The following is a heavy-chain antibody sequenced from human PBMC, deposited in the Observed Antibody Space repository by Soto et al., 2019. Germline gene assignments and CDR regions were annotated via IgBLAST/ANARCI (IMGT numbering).Heavy chain of an antibody. D-gene: IGHD5-12*01. V-gene: IGHV4-34*01. CDR2: INHSGST. CDR3: ARVGGYDLDFYY. CDR1: GGSFSGYY. Sequence: QVQLQQWGAGLLKPSETLSLTCAVYGGSFSGYYWSWIRQPPRKGLEWIGEINHSGSTNYNPSLKSRVTISVDTSKNQFSLKLSSVTAADTAVYYCARVGGYDLDFYYWGQGTLVTVSS. J-gene: IGHJ4*02.